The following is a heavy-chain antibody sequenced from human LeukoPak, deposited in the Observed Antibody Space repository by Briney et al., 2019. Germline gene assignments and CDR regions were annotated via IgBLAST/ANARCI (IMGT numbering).Heavy chain of an antibody. J-gene: IGHJ4*02. CDR2: IYTSGNT. CDR3: AREGGYSYGDAPLHFDY. CDR1: GGSISSGGYY. D-gene: IGHD5-18*01. V-gene: IGHV4-61*02. Sequence: SETLSLTCTVSGGSISSGGYYWSWIRQPAGKGLEWIGRIYTSGNTNYNPSLKSRVTISVDTSRNQFSLKLSSVTAADTAVYYCAREGGYSYGDAPLHFDYWGQGTLVTVSS.